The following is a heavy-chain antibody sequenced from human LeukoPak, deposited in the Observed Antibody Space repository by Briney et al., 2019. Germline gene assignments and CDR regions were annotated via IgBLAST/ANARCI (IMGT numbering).Heavy chain of an antibody. CDR3: TRDRIPGTSPKIDY. CDR2: IRHSGADT. D-gene: IGHD1-7*01. CDR1: NFTFSNYA. Sequence: GGSLRLSCAASNFTFSNYAISWVRQAPGKGLEWVSVIRHSGADTQYTDSVKGRFTISRDNSKNTLYLQMTGLRAEDTALYYCTRDRIPGTSPKIDYWGQGTLVTVSS. J-gene: IGHJ4*02. V-gene: IGHV3-23*01.